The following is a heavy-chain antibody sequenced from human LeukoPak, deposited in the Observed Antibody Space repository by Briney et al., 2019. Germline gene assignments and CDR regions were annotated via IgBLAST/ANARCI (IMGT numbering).Heavy chain of an antibody. Sequence: GGSLRLSCVASGFTFNHYGMNWVRQAPGKGLEWVSIISGSGDSAFYADSVKGRFTISRDNSKNTLYLQMNSLRAEDTAIYYSAQKRGGYTPFDYWGQGTLVTVSS. V-gene: IGHV3-23*01. D-gene: IGHD5-12*01. J-gene: IGHJ4*02. CDR2: ISGSGDSA. CDR3: AQKRGGYTPFDY. CDR1: GFTFNHYG.